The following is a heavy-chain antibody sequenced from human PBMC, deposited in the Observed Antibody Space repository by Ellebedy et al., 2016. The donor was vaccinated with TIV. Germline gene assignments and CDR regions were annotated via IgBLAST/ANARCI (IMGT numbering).Heavy chain of an antibody. CDR3: ARGSGSFNLYYYYYYMDV. D-gene: IGHD3-10*01. V-gene: IGHV1-46*03. Sequence: ASVKVSXKASGYTFTSYYMHWVRQAPGQGLEWMGIINPSGGSTSYAQKFQGRVTMTRDTSTSTVYMELSSLRSEDTAVYYCARGSGSFNLYYYYYYMDVWGKGTTVTVSS. J-gene: IGHJ6*03. CDR1: GYTFTSYY. CDR2: INPSGGST.